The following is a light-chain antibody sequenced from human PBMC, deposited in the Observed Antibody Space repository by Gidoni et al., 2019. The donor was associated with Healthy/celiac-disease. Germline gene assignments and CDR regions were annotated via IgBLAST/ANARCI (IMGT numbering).Light chain of an antibody. V-gene: IGKV1-27*01. CDR1: QGISNY. CDR3: QKYNSLSWT. J-gene: IGKJ1*01. Sequence: DIQITQSPSSLSASVGDRVTITCRASQGISNYLAWYQQKPGKVPKLLIYAASTLQSGVPSRFSCSGSGTDFTLTISSLQPEDVATYYCQKYNSLSWTFXQXTKVEIK. CDR2: AAS.